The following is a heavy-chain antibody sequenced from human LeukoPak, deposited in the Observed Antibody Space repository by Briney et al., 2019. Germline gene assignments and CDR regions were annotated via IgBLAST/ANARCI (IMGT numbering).Heavy chain of an antibody. J-gene: IGHJ5*02. V-gene: IGHV1-69*05. CDR2: IIPIFGTA. D-gene: IGHD3-10*01. Sequence: SVKVSCKASGGTFSSYAISWVRQAPGQGLEWMGRIIPIFGTANYAQKFQGRVTITTDESTSTAYMELSSLGSEDTAVYYCAREGSGESGFDPWGQGTLVTVSS. CDR3: AREGSGESGFDP. CDR1: GGTFSSYA.